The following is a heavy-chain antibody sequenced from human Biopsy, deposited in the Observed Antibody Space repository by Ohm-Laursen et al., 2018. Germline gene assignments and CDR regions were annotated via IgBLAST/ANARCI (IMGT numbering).Heavy chain of an antibody. CDR2: INHSGST. D-gene: IGHD3-10*01. Sequence: SETLSLTCSVYGGSFRGYYWSWIRQTPGKGLEWIGEINHSGSTNYKPSLNSRVAISADTSKNQFSLNLYSVTAADTAVYFCARGLPRIAPMVRGRRTWFDPWGQGTLVTVSS. CDR3: ARGLPRIAPMVRGRRTWFDP. CDR1: GGSFRGYY. V-gene: IGHV4-34*01. J-gene: IGHJ5*02.